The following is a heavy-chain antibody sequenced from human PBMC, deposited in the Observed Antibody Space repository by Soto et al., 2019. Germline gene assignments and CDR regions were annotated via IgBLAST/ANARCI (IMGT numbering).Heavy chain of an antibody. Sequence: EVQLLESGGGLVQPGGSLRLSCADSGFSFKTYGMTWVRQAPGKGLEGVAHIGLSNSDTYYADSVKGRFTISRDNSKNMVYLQMNSLRDEDTAVYYCVKGGAYCYNDCTRSYWGRGTLVTVSS. V-gene: IGHV3-23*01. CDR2: IGLSNSDT. CDR1: GFSFKTYG. CDR3: VKGGAYCYNDCTRSY. D-gene: IGHD2-21*01. J-gene: IGHJ4*02.